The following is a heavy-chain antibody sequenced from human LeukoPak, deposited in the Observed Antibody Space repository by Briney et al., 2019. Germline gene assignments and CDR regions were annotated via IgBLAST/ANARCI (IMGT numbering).Heavy chain of an antibody. D-gene: IGHD2-21*02. J-gene: IGHJ4*02. CDR2: IKQDGSEK. CDR1: GFTFSSYW. V-gene: IGHV3-7*01. CDR3: ARDRAPYCGGDCYPYYFDY. Sequence: GGSLRLSCAASGFTFSSYWMSWVRQAPGKGLEWVANIKQDGSEKYYVDSVKGRFTISRDNAKNSLYLQMNSLRAEDTAMYYCARDRAPYCGGDCYPYYFDYWGQGTLVTVSS.